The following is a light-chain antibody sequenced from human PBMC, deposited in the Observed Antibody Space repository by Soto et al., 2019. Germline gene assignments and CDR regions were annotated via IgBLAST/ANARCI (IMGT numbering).Light chain of an antibody. CDR2: GAS. CDR1: QSVSSSY. V-gene: IGKV3D-20*02. Sequence: EIVLTQSPGTLSLSPGERATLSCRASQSVSSSYLAWYQQKPGQAPRLLIYGASSRATGIPDRFSGSGSGTDFTLTISSLEPEDFAVYYCQQRSNWHITFGQGTRLEI. CDR3: QQRSNWHIT. J-gene: IGKJ5*01.